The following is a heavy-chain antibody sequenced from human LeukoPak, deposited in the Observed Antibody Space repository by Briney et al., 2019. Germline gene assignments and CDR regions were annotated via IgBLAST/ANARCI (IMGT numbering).Heavy chain of an antibody. CDR3: ARVRIQLWLEAIYYYYYMDV. V-gene: IGHV1-2*02. CDR1: GYTLTGYD. J-gene: IGHJ6*03. D-gene: IGHD5-18*01. CDR2: INPNSGGT. Sequence: ASVRVSCKASGYTLTGYDMHWGRQAPGQGLEWMGWINPNSGGTNYAQKFQGRVTMTRDTSISTAYMELSRLRSDDTAVYYCARVRIQLWLEAIYYYYYMDVWGKGTTVTVSS.